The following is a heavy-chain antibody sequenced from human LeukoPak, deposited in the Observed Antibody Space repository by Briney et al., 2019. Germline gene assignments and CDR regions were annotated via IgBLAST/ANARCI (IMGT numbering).Heavy chain of an antibody. V-gene: IGHV3-23*01. D-gene: IGHD4-23*01. Sequence: RPGGSLRLSCAASGFTFTNSTMSWVRQAPGKGLEWVSTISGRGGNTYYADSVKGRFTISRDISKNPLYLQMNSLRAEDSAVYYCAKGGRYGGGYGAFDIWGQGTMVTVSS. CDR3: AKGGRYGGGYGAFDI. CDR2: ISGRGGNT. CDR1: GFTFTNST. J-gene: IGHJ3*02.